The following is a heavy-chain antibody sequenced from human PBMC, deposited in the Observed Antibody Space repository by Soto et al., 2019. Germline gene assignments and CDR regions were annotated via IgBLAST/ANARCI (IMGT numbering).Heavy chain of an antibody. V-gene: IGHV3-30-3*01. D-gene: IGHD1-7*01. J-gene: IGHJ4*02. CDR2: ISYDGSNK. CDR1: GFTFSSYA. Sequence: GGSLRLSCAASGFTFSSYAMHWVRQAPGKGLEWVAVISYDGSNKYYADSVKGRFTISRDNSKNTLYLQMNSLRAEDTAVYYCAREEWNYGFDYWGQGTLVTVSS. CDR3: AREEWNYGFDY.